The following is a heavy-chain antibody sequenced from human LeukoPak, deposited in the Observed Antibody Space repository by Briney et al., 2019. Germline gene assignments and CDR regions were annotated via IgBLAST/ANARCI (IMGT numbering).Heavy chain of an antibody. CDR1: GYSISSGYY. V-gene: IGHV4-38-2*02. Sequence: SSETLSLTCTVSGYSISSGYYWGWIRQPPGKGLEWIGSIYHSGSAYYNPSLKSRVIISIDTSKNQFSLKLSSVTAADTAIYYCAKHYMGSSYNRGLDYWGQGTLVTVSS. D-gene: IGHD3-10*01. CDR2: IYHSGSA. J-gene: IGHJ4*02. CDR3: AKHYMGSSYNRGLDY.